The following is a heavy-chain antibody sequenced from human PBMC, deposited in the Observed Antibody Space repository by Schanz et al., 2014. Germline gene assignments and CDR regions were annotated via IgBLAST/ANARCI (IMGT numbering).Heavy chain of an antibody. Sequence: QVQLVQSGAEVKKPGSSVKVSCKATGDTFDNFGISWVRQAPGQGLEWMGRISPSSGGTIYAQNFQGRVTMTRDTSISTAYMELSRLRSDDTAVYYCARGLVRYFAYWGQGTLVTVSS. CDR3: ARGLVRYFAY. V-gene: IGHV1-2*06. J-gene: IGHJ4*02. CDR2: ISPSSGGT. CDR1: GDTFDNFG. D-gene: IGHD2-8*02.